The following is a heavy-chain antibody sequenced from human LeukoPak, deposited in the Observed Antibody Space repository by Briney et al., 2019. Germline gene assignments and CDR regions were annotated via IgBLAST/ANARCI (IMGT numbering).Heavy chain of an antibody. Sequence: SETLSLTCTVSGGSISSYYWSWIRQPPGKGLEWIGYIYYSGSTNYNPSLKSRVTISVDTSKNQFSLKLSSVTAADTAVYYCARGIVVVTANDAFDIWGQGTMVTVSS. CDR2: IYYSGST. J-gene: IGHJ3*02. D-gene: IGHD2-21*02. CDR1: GGSISSYY. V-gene: IGHV4-59*01. CDR3: ARGIVVVTANDAFDI.